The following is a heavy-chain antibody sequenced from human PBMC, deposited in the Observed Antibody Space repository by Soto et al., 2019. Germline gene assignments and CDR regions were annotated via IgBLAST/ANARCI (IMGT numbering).Heavy chain of an antibody. D-gene: IGHD1-26*01. CDR3: ARDSSGSYSGNWFDP. CDR1: GGSISSYY. Sequence: TSETLSLTCTVSGGSISSYYWSWIRQPPGKGLEWIGYIYYSGSTNYNPSLKSRVTISVDTSKNQFSLKLSSVTAADTAVYYCARDSSGSYSGNWFDPWGQGTLVTVSS. V-gene: IGHV4-59*01. J-gene: IGHJ5*02. CDR2: IYYSGST.